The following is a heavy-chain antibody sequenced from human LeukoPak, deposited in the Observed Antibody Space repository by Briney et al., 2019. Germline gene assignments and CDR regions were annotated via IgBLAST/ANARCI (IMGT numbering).Heavy chain of an antibody. J-gene: IGHJ6*02. CDR2: IYSGGST. CDR1: GFTVSSNY. D-gene: IGHD1-26*01. Sequence: QTGGSLRLSCAASGFTVSSNYMSWVRQAPGKELEWVSVIYSGGSTYYADSVKGRFTISRDNSKNTLYLQMNSLRAEDTAVYYCARVGGSYASYGMDVWGQGTTVTVSS. CDR3: ARVGGSYASYGMDV. V-gene: IGHV3-66*01.